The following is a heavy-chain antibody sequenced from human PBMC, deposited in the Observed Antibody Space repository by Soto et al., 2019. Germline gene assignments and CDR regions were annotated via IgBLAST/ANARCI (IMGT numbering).Heavy chain of an antibody. Sequence: SETLSLTCAVYGGSFSGYYWSWIRQPPGKGLEWIGEINHSGSTNYNPSLKSRVTISVDTSKNQFSLKLSSVTAADTAVYYCARGGIAAAGTPFDYWGQGTLVTVSS. CDR2: INHSGST. D-gene: IGHD6-13*01. CDR3: ARGGIAAAGTPFDY. V-gene: IGHV4-34*01. CDR1: GGSFSGYY. J-gene: IGHJ4*02.